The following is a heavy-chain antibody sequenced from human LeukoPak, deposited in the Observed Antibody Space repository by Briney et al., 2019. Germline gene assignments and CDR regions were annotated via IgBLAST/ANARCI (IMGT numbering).Heavy chain of an antibody. CDR2: ISSNGGST. V-gene: IGHV3-64*01. CDR1: GFTFSSYA. CDR3: ARAGVGWFGEMGNYYYYMDV. Sequence: QPGGSLRLSCAASGFTFSSYAMHWVRQAPGKGLEYVSAISSNGGSTYYANSVKGRFTISRDNSKNTLYPQMGSLRAEDMAVYYCARAGVGWFGEMGNYYYYMDVWGKGTTVTVFS. J-gene: IGHJ6*03. D-gene: IGHD3-10*01.